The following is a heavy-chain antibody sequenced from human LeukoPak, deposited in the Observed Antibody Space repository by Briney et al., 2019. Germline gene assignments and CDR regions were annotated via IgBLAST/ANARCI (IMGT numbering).Heavy chain of an antibody. CDR2: MNPNSGNT. CDR3: ARAREVVGATRGWFDP. D-gene: IGHD1-26*01. CDR1: GYTFTSYD. V-gene: IGHV1-8*03. Sequence: ASVKVSCKASGYTFTSYDINWVRQATRQGLEWMGWMNPNSGNTGYAQKFQGRVTITRNTSISTAYMELSSLRSEDTAVYYCARAREVVGATRGWFDPWGQGTLVTVSS. J-gene: IGHJ5*02.